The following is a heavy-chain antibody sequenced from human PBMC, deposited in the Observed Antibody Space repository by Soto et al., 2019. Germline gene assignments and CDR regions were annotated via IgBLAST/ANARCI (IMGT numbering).Heavy chain of an antibody. D-gene: IGHD2-15*01. Sequence: QVQQVQSGSELKNPGASVKVSCRASRYTFTTYSIHWLRQAPGQGLEWMGWINTNTGNPTYAQGFTGRLVFSLDSSVSTAHLQISSLKTDDTGIYFCARGGIGYCCGGRCYYDLWGQGTLVTVSS. CDR2: INTNTGNP. CDR1: RYTFTTYS. CDR3: ARGGIGYCCGGRCYYDL. V-gene: IGHV7-4-1*01. J-gene: IGHJ5*02.